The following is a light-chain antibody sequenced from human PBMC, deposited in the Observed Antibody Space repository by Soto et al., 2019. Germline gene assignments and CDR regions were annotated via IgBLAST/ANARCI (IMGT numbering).Light chain of an antibody. CDR1: SSNIGAGYD. J-gene: IGLJ2*01. V-gene: IGLV1-40*01. Sequence: QSVLTQPPSVSGAPGQRVTISCTGSSSNIGAGYDVHWYQQLPVTAPKLLIYGNSNRPSGVPDRFSGSKSGTSASLAITGLQADDEADDYCQSYDSSLSVVFGGGTKVTVL. CDR2: GNS. CDR3: QSYDSSLSVV.